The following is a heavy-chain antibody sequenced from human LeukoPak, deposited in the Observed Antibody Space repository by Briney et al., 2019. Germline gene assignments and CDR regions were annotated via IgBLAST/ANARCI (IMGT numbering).Heavy chain of an antibody. Sequence: GGSLRLSCAVSGFSLKTYGMNWVRQAPGKGLEWIAQISSSGGAIYYADSVKGRFTISRDNAENSLYLQMNSLRAEDTAVYYCARGCSSSWYVHYFDYWGQGTLVTVSS. CDR1: GFSLKTYG. V-gene: IGHV3-48*04. CDR2: ISSSGGAI. J-gene: IGHJ4*02. CDR3: ARGCSSSWYVHYFDY. D-gene: IGHD6-13*01.